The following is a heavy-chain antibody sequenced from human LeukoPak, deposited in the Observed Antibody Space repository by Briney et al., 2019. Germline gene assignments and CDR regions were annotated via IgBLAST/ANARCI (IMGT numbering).Heavy chain of an antibody. V-gene: IGHV4-59*01. CDR3: ARLSTPTLYQLVPYYYGMDV. J-gene: IGHJ6*02. Sequence: SETLSLTCTVSGGSISSYYWSWIRQPPGKGLEWIGYISYSGNTNYNPSLKSRVTISVDTSKNQFSLKLSSVTAADTAVYYCARLSTPTLYQLVPYYYGMDVWGQGTTVTVSS. CDR1: GGSISSYY. CDR2: ISYSGNT. D-gene: IGHD6-6*01.